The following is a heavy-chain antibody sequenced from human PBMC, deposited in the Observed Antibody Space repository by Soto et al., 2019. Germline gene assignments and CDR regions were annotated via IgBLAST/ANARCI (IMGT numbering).Heavy chain of an antibody. V-gene: IGHV3-48*04. CDR2: ISSSGSTI. D-gene: IGHD5-12*01. CDR1: GFTFSSHN. CDR3: ARHRDGYNYFVDY. Sequence: GGSLRLSCAGSGFTFSSHNMNWVRQAPGKGLEWVSYISSSGSTIYYADFVKGRFTISRDNAKNSLYLQMNSLRAEDTAVYYCARHRDGYNYFVDYWGQGTLVTVSS. J-gene: IGHJ4*02.